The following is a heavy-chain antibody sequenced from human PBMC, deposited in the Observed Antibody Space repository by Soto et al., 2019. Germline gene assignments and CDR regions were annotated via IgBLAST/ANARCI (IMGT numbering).Heavy chain of an antibody. V-gene: IGHV4-39*01. D-gene: IGHD6-6*01. CDR3: SRYSSSSGWFDP. CDR1: GGSISSSGYY. Sequence: QLQLQESGPGLVKPSETLSLTCTVSGGSISSSGYYWAWIRQPPGKGLDWIGTIYYSGTTYYNPSLKSRLNISVDTSNNQFSLKLNSVTAADTAVYYCSRYSSSSGWFDPWGQGTLVTVSS. CDR2: IYYSGTT. J-gene: IGHJ5*02.